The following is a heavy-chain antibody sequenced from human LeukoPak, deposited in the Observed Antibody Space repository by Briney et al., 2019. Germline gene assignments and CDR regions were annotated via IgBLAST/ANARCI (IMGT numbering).Heavy chain of an antibody. V-gene: IGHV3-43*01. J-gene: IGHJ2*01. CDR2: ISWDGGST. D-gene: IGHD3-10*01. CDR1: GFTFDDYT. CDR3: AKSMVSGSSHWYFDL. Sequence: GGSLRLSCAASGFTFDDYTMHWVRQAPGKGLERVSLISWDGGSTYYADSVKGRFTISRDNSKNSLYLQMNSLRTEDTALYYCAKSMVSGSSHWYFDLWGRGTLVTVSS.